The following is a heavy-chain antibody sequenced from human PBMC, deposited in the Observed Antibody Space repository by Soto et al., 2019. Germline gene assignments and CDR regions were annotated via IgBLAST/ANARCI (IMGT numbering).Heavy chain of an antibody. V-gene: IGHV4-34*01. D-gene: IGHD5-12*01. Sequence: QVQLQQWGAGLLKPSETLSLTCAVYGGSFSGYYWSWIRQPPGKGLEWIGEINHSGSTNYNPSLKSRVTISVDTSKNQFSLKLSSVTAADTAVYYCARDRIVATTPYYYYGMDVWGQGTTVTVSS. J-gene: IGHJ6*02. CDR1: GGSFSGYY. CDR3: ARDRIVATTPYYYYGMDV. CDR2: INHSGST.